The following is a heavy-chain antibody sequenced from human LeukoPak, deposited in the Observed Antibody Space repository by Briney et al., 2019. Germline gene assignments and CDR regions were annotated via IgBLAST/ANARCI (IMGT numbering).Heavy chain of an antibody. D-gene: IGHD3-3*01. CDR2: ISFDGTDK. V-gene: IGHV3-30*03. J-gene: IGHJ4*02. Sequence: GGSLRLSCTASGFTFIDYWIYWIRQAPGKGLEWVAVISFDGTDKYYADSVKGRFTISRDNSKNTLDLQMNSLTTEDTAVYYCARPPSIFGVVTTDYWGQGSPVIVSS. CDR1: GFTFIDYW. CDR3: ARPPSIFGVVTTDY.